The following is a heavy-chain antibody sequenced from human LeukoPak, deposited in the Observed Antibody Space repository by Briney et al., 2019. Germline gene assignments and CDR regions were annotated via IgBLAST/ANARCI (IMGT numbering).Heavy chain of an antibody. CDR1: GFTFKNYA. CDR2: IPYDGSNK. CDR3: AKGRFLEWLRYYYYGMDV. Sequence: QPGGSLRLSCAASGFTFKNYAMSWVRQAPGKGLEWVAVIPYDGSNKYYADSVRGRFTISRDNSKNTLYLQTNSLRAEDTAVYYCAKGRFLEWLRYYYYGMDVWGQGTTVTVSS. D-gene: IGHD3-3*01. J-gene: IGHJ6*02. V-gene: IGHV3-30*18.